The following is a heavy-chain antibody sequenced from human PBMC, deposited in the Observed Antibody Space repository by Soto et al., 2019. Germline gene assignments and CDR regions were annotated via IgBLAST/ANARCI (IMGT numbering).Heavy chain of an antibody. CDR1: GYTFNTYG. J-gene: IGHJ5*02. Sequence: GASVKVSCKTSGYTFNTYGITWVRQAPGQGLEWMGWISTYNGYTKYAQNLQGRVSLTTDTSTSTAYMELWSLRSDDTAVYYCARGSIVPVPNWFDPWGQGTLGTVAS. CDR2: ISTYNGYT. CDR3: ARGSIVPVPNWFDP. V-gene: IGHV1-18*01. D-gene: IGHD2-8*01.